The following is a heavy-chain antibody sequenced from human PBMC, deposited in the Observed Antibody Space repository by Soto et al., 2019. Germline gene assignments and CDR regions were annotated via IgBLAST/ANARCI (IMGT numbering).Heavy chain of an antibody. Sequence: QITLKESGPTLVKPTQTLTLTCSFSGFSLSTNGVGVGWIRQPPGKALEWLALIYWDDEKRYSPSLKSRLTITKGSSKNQVVLIMTNVDPEDSGTYYCAHRQRFLVWFLPSFDYWGQGTLVTVSS. V-gene: IGHV2-5*02. J-gene: IGHJ4*02. CDR1: GFSLSTNGVG. CDR2: IYWDDEK. D-gene: IGHD3-3*01. CDR3: AHRQRFLVWFLPSFDY.